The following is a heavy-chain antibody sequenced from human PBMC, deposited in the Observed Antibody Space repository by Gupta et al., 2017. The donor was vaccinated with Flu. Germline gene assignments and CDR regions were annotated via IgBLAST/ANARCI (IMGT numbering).Heavy chain of an antibody. CDR3: AKEGRWLILSFDY. D-gene: IGHD3-10*01. V-gene: IGHV3-23*01. CDR2: ISGRGGST. Sequence: EVQLLESGGGLVQPGGSLRLSCAASGFTFSSYAMSWVRQAPGKGLEWVSAISGRGGSTYYADAVKGRFTISRDNAKNTLYLQMNSLRAEDTAVYYCAKEGRWLILSFDYWGQGTLVTVSS. J-gene: IGHJ4*02. CDR1: GFTFSSYA.